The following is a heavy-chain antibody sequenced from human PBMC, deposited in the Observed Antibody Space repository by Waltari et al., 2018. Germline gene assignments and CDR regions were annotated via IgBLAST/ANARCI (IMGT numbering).Heavy chain of an antibody. CDR1: GASISTSPYH. J-gene: IGHJ5*02. D-gene: IGHD1-26*01. CDR2: IYSAGYT. CDR3: ARVSGGYPVGWIDP. V-gene: IGHV4-39*07. Sequence: QVQLQESGPGLVKPSETLSLTCTVSGASISTSPYHWGWIRQPPGKGLEWIGNIYSAGYTYYDPSLKSRVTISVDTSKNQFSLKMSSVTAADTAIYYCARVSGGYPVGWIDPWGQGTVVTVSS.